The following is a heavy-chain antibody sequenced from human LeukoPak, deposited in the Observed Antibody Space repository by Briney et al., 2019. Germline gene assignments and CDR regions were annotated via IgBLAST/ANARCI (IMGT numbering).Heavy chain of an antibody. Sequence: GASVKVSCKASGGTFSSYAISWVRQAPGQGLEWMGGIIPIFGTANYAQKFQGRVTITADESTSTAYMELSSLRSEDTAVYYCARGTVVPAAIQHYYYGMDVWGQGTTVTVSS. D-gene: IGHD2-2*01. CDR2: IIPIFGTA. CDR3: ARGTVVPAAIQHYYYGMDV. J-gene: IGHJ6*02. V-gene: IGHV1-69*13. CDR1: GGTFSSYA.